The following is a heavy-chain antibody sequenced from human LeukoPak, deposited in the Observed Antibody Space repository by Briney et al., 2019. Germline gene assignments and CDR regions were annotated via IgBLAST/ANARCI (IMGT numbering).Heavy chain of an antibody. Sequence: SETLSLTCAVYGGSFSGYYWSWIRQPPGKGLEWIGEINHSGSTNYNPSLKSRVTISVDTSKNQFSLKLSSVTAADTAVYYCAIYIVGATREEDYWGQGTLVTVSS. J-gene: IGHJ4*02. V-gene: IGHV4-34*01. D-gene: IGHD1-26*01. CDR1: GGSFSGYY. CDR3: AIYIVGATREEDY. CDR2: INHSGST.